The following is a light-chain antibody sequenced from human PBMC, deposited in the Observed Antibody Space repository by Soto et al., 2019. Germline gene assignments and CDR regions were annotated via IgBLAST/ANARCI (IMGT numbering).Light chain of an antibody. CDR2: DVS. CDR1: SSDVGGYNY. J-gene: IGLJ2*01. CDR3: CSYAGSYSVV. Sequence: QSVLTQPRSVSGSPGQSVTISCTGTSSDVGGYNYVSWYQQHPGKAPKLMIYDVSKRPSGVPDRFSGSKSGNTAFLTISGLQAEDEADYYCCSYAGSYSVVFGGGTKLTVL. V-gene: IGLV2-11*01.